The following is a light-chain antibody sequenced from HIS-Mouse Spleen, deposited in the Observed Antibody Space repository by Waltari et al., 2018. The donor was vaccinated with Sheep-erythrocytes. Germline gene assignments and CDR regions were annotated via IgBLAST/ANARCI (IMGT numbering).Light chain of an antibody. CDR1: QSLLHSNGYNY. V-gene: IGKV2-28*01. Sequence: DMVMTQSPLSLPVTPGEPASISCRSIQSLLHSNGYNYLDWYLQKPGQSPQLLIYLGSNRASGVPDRFSGSGSGTDFTLKISRVEAEDVGVYYCMQALQTPIFTFGPGTKVDIK. CDR3: MQALQTPIFT. J-gene: IGKJ3*01. CDR2: LGS.